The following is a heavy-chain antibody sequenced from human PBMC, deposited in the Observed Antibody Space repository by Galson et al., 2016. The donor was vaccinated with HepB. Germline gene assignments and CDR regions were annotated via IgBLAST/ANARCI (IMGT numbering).Heavy chain of an antibody. V-gene: IGHV5-51*01. Sequence: QSGAEVKKPGESLKISCEASGYSFTSYWIGWVRQMPGKGLEWLGIIYPGDSEVRQSPSFQGQVTISADKSIRTAYLQWGSLKASDAAIYYCARPSNAGWYYFDVWGQGTLVTVSP. CDR3: ARPSNAGWYYFDV. CDR2: IYPGDSEV. J-gene: IGHJ4*02. CDR1: GYSFTSYW. D-gene: IGHD6-19*01.